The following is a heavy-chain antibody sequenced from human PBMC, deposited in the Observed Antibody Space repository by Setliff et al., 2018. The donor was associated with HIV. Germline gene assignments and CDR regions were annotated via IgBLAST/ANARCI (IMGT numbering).Heavy chain of an antibody. J-gene: IGHJ4*02. CDR2: INHSGST. Sequence: PSETLSLTCAVYGGSFSGYYWSWIRQPPGKGLEWIGEINHSGSTNYNPPLKSRVTISVDTSKNQFSLKLSSVTAADTAVYHCASGRTRIAAYWGQGTLVTVSS. CDR1: GGSFSGYY. CDR3: ASGRTRIAAY. V-gene: IGHV4-34*01. D-gene: IGHD6-13*01.